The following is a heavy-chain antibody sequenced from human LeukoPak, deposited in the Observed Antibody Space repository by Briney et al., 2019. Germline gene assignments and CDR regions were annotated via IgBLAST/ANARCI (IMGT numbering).Heavy chain of an antibody. CDR1: GYTLTGLS. D-gene: IGHD6-19*01. CDR2: IIPIFGTA. Sequence: ASVKVSCKVSGYTLTGLSMHWVRQAPGQGLEWMGGIIPIFGTANYAQKFQGRVTITADKSTSTAYMELSSLRSEDTAVYYCANVGANIAVAGGGFDPWGQGTLVTVSS. CDR3: ANVGANIAVAGGGFDP. V-gene: IGHV1-69*06. J-gene: IGHJ5*02.